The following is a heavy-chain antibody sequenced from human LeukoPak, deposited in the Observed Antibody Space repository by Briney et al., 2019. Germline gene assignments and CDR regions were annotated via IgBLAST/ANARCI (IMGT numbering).Heavy chain of an antibody. J-gene: IGHJ4*02. D-gene: IGHD1-7*01. CDR3: ARDGGSRGWNSTWSMPWY. Sequence: GASVKVSCKASGGTFSSYAISWVRQAPGQGLEWMGGIIPIFGTANYAQKFQGRVTITADKSTSTAYMELSSLGSEDTAVYYCARDGGSRGWNSTWSMPWYWGQRSLV. V-gene: IGHV1-69*06. CDR2: IIPIFGTA. CDR1: GGTFSSYA.